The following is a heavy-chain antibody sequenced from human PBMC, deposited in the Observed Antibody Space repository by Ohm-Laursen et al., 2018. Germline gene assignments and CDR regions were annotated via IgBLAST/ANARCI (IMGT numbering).Heavy chain of an antibody. V-gene: IGHV4-4*07. CDR2: IYTSGST. CDR3: ASANDRWDPFDI. Sequence: GTLSLTCTVSGGSISSYYWSWIRQPAGKGLEWIGRIYTSGSTNYNPSLKSRVTISADTSKNQFSLNLSSVTAADTAVYYCASANDRWDPFDIWGQGTTVTVS. CDR1: GGSISSYY. D-gene: IGHD2-8*01. J-gene: IGHJ3*02.